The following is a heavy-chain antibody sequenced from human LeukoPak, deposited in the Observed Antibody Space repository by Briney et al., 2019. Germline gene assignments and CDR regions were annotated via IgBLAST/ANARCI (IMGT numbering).Heavy chain of an antibody. D-gene: IGHD6-13*01. Sequence: PGGSLRLSCEASGFTFSIYEMNWVRQAPGKGLEWVSYISSSGKTIYYADSTKGRFTVSRDNAKNSLYLQMNSIKAQEKAVYYRSTTSIAAAVPGCFDYWGQGTLVTVFS. CDR2: ISSSGKTI. J-gene: IGHJ4*02. CDR3: STTSIAAAVPGCFDY. V-gene: IGHV3-48*03. CDR1: GFTFSIYE.